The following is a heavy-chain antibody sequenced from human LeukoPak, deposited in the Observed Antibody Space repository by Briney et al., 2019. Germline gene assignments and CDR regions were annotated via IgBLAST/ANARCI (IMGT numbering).Heavy chain of an antibody. CDR3: ASGPYTVSSYAY. CDR1: GFSVSTNY. CDR2: IYSGGSR. D-gene: IGHD1-26*01. V-gene: IGHV3-66*01. Sequence: AGGSLRLFCAASGFSVSTNYMSCVRQAPGKGLEWVSLIYSGGSRHYADSVKDRFTMSRDPSKNILYLQMNSLRAEDTAVYFCASGPYTVSSYAYWGQGTLVTVSS. J-gene: IGHJ4*02.